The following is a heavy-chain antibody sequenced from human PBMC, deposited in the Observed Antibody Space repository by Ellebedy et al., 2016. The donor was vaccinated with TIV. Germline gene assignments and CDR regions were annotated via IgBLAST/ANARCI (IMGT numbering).Heavy chain of an antibody. D-gene: IGHD4-23*01. CDR3: AHVSTTVVTFDY. Sequence: SGPTLVKPTQTLTLTCSFSGFSLTTSGVGVGWIRQPPGKALEWLAVIYWDDDKRHSPSLKSRLTITKDTSKNHVVLTMTNMDPVDTATYYCAHVSTTVVTFDYWGQGTLVTVSS. CDR1: GFSLTTSGVG. CDR2: IYWDDDK. V-gene: IGHV2-5*02. J-gene: IGHJ4*02.